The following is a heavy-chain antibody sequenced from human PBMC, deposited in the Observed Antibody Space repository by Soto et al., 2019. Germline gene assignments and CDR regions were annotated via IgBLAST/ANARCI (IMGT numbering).Heavy chain of an antibody. V-gene: IGHV3-30-3*01. CDR2: ISNDGGNK. J-gene: IGHJ4*02. CDR1: GFPFSSYA. D-gene: IGHD3-16*01. Sequence: GGSLRLSCAASGFPFSSYALHWVRQAPGRGLEWVAAISNDGGNKFYADSVKGRFSISRDTSKKTLYLQMNSLRAADTAVYYCARVWGAYPNFDCWGQGTLVTVSS. CDR3: ARVWGAYPNFDC.